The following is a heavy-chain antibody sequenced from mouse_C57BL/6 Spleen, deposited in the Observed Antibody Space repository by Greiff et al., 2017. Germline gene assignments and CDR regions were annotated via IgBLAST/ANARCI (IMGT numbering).Heavy chain of an antibody. CDR1: GFTFSSYG. CDR3: ARSSYYYGSLYYFDY. Sequence: EVKLMESGGDLVKPGGSLKLSCAASGFTFSSYGMSWVRQTPDKRLEWVATISSGGSYTYYPDSVKGRFTISRDNAKNTLYLQMSSLKSEDTAMXYCARSSYYYGSLYYFDYWGQGTTLTVSS. D-gene: IGHD1-1*01. V-gene: IGHV5-6*01. J-gene: IGHJ2*01. CDR2: ISSGGSYT.